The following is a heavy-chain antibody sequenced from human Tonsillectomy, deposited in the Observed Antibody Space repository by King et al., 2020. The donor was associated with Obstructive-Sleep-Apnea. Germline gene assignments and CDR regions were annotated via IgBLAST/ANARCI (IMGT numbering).Heavy chain of an antibody. D-gene: IGHD6-19*01. J-gene: IGHJ4*02. CDR3: ARGIAVAGD. CDR1: GCSISSSSYY. V-gene: IGHV4-39*07. Sequence: QLQESGPGLAKPSETLSLTCTVSGCSISSSSYYWGWIRQPPGKGLEWVGSIYDSGSTYYNPSLKSRVTISVDTSKNQFSLKLSSVTAADTAVYYCARGIAVAGDWGQGTLVTVSS. CDR2: IYDSGST.